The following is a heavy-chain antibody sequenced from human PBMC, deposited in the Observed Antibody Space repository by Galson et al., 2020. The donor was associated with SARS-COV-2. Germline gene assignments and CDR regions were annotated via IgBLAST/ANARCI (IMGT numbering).Heavy chain of an antibody. CDR2: ILYDATII. V-gene: IGHV3-30*03. D-gene: IGHD6-25*01. CDR3: AQSAAGPNWYFDL. CDR1: GFIFSDYG. Sequence: GGSLRLSCEASGFIFSDYGFHWVRQAPGKGLEWLALILYDATIIHYADSLQGRFIISRDNPRNTLFLQMSSLRPEDTATYYCAQSAAGPNWYFDLWGRGTLVNVSS. J-gene: IGHJ2*01.